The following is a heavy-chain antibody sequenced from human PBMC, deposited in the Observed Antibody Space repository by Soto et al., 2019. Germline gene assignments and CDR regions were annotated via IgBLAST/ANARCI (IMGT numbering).Heavy chain of an antibody. CDR1: GFTFDDYA. V-gene: IGHV3-9*01. CDR3: AKGQPRGLWEGPPRVYYYSYYWDV. J-gene: IGHJ6*03. CDR2: ISWNSGSI. D-gene: IGHD1-26*01. Sequence: GGSLRLSCAASGFTFDDYAMHWVRQAPGKGLEWVSGISWNSGSIGYADSVKGRFTISRDNAKNSLYLQMNSLRAEDTALYYCAKGQPRGLWEGPPRVYYYSYYWDVWGKGTRATVSS.